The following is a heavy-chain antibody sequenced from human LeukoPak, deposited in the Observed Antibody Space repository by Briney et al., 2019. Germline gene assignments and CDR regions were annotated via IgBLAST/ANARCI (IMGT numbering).Heavy chain of an antibody. J-gene: IGHJ4*02. Sequence: ASVKVSCKASGYTFTSYDINWVRQATGQGLEWMGWMNPNSGNTGYAQKLQGRVTMTRNTSISTAYMELSSLRSEDTAVYYCARGFPYYYDSSGNNMGYWGQGTLVTVSS. V-gene: IGHV1-8*01. D-gene: IGHD3-22*01. CDR3: ARGFPYYYDSSGNNMGY. CDR1: GYTFTSYD. CDR2: MNPNSGNT.